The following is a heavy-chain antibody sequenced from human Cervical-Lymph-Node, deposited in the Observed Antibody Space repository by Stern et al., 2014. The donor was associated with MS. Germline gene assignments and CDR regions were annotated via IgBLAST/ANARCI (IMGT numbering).Heavy chain of an antibody. CDR3: ARSTDDGSGYYPTPFDY. V-gene: IGHV1-18*04. CDR1: GYTFTKYG. Sequence: VQLVQSGAEVKKPGASGKVSCKASGYTFTKYGISWVRQAPGQGLEWMGWISGHDGKTNYAQNVQGRVTITTDTSTNTGYMELRSLRSDDTAVYYCARSTDDGSGYYPTPFDYWGQGTLVSVSS. D-gene: IGHD3-22*01. CDR2: ISGHDGKT. J-gene: IGHJ4*02.